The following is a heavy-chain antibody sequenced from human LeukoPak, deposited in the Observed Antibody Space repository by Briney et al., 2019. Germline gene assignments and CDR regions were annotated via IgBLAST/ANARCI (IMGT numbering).Heavy chain of an antibody. V-gene: IGHV4-34*01. Sequence: SETLSLTCAVYGGSFSGYYCSWIRQPPGKGLEWIGEINHSGSTNYNPSLKSRVTISVDMSKNQFSLKLSSVTAADTAVYYCARLGRFDYWGQGTLVTVSS. D-gene: IGHD3-16*01. CDR3: ARLGRFDY. CDR2: INHSGST. CDR1: GGSFSGYY. J-gene: IGHJ4*02.